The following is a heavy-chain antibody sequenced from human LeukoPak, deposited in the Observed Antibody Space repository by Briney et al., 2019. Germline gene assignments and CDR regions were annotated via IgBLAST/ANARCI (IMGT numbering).Heavy chain of an antibody. CDR3: ARDLPGSSSWCTFDY. CDR1: GGSFSGYY. V-gene: IGHV4-34*01. J-gene: IGHJ4*02. D-gene: IGHD6-13*01. CDR2: INHSGST. Sequence: SETLSLTCAVYGGSFSGYYWSWIRQPPGKGLEWIGEINHSGSTNYNPSLKSRVTISVDTSKNQFSLKLSSVTAADTAVYYCARDLPGSSSWCTFDYWGQGTLVTVSS.